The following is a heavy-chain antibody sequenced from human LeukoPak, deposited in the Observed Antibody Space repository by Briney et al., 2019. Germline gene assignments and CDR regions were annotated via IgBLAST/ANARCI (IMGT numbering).Heavy chain of an antibody. D-gene: IGHD3-22*01. Sequence: PSETQSLTCTVSGGSISSYYWSWIRQPPGKGLEWIGYIYYSGSTNYNPSLKSRVTISVDTSKNQFSLKLSSVTAADTAVYYCARVDYYDSSGYEDYWGQGTLVTVSS. CDR3: ARVDYYDSSGYEDY. V-gene: IGHV4-59*01. J-gene: IGHJ4*02. CDR1: GGSISSYY. CDR2: IYYSGST.